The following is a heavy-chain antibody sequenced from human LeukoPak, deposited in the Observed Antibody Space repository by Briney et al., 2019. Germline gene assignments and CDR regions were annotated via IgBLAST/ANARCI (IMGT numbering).Heavy chain of an antibody. CDR3: ARAQGLYYYDSSGYYYLGGAFDI. CDR1: GFTFSSYA. V-gene: IGHV3-30-3*01. Sequence: GGSLRLSCAASGFTFSSYAMHWVRQAPGKGLEWVAVISYDGSNKYYADSVKGRFTISRDNSKNTLYTQMNSLRAEDTAVYYCARAQGLYYYDSSGYYYLGGAFDIWGQGTMVTVSS. J-gene: IGHJ3*02. D-gene: IGHD3-22*01. CDR2: ISYDGSNK.